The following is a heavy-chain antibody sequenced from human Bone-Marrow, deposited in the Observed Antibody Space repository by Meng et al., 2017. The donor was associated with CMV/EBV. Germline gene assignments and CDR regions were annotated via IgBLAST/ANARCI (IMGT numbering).Heavy chain of an antibody. D-gene: IGHD1-14*01. Sequence: SETLSLTCTVSGGSISSSSYYWGWIRQPPGKGLEWIGSIYYSGSTYYNPSLKSRVTISVDTSKNQFSLKLSSVTAADTAVYYCARDHPPLTLVPVAFDYWGQGILVTVSS. CDR3: ARDHPPLTLVPVAFDY. J-gene: IGHJ4*02. CDR1: GGSISSSSYY. CDR2: IYYSGST. V-gene: IGHV4-39*07.